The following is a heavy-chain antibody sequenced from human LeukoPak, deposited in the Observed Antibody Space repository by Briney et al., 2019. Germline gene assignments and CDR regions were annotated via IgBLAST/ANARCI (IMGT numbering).Heavy chain of an antibody. J-gene: IGHJ4*02. CDR3: AREPAETYYYDSSGYYYGY. V-gene: IGHV1-69*05. Sequence: GASVKVSCKASGGTFSSYAISWVRQAPGQGLEWMGGIIPIFGTANYAQKFQGRVTITTDESTSTAYMELSSLRSEDTAVYYCAREPAETYYYDSSGYYYGYWGQGTLVTVSS. D-gene: IGHD3-22*01. CDR1: GGTFSSYA. CDR2: IIPIFGTA.